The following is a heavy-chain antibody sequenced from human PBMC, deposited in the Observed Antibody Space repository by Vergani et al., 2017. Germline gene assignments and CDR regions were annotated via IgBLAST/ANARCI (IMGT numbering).Heavy chain of an antibody. D-gene: IGHD1-26*01. CDR3: TRAELSDF. CDR2: IRYDGNDK. Sequence: QVQLVESGGGVVQPGRSLRLSCTASGFKFNSYGMHWVRQAPGKGLEWIALIRYDGNDKYYADSVKGRFTVSRDNFQNTLFLQMDSLRVEDTATYYCTRAELSDFWCQGTLVTVSS. J-gene: IGHJ4*02. CDR1: GFKFNSYG. V-gene: IGHV3-33*01.